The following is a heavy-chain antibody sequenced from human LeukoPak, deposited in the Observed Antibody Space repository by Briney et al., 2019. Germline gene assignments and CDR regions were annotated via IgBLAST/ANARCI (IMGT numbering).Heavy chain of an antibody. CDR2: IIDTGRGT. Sequence: GGSLRLSCAASGFTFSSYAMSWVRQAPGKGLEWVSGIIDTGRGTFYIDSVKGRFSISRDNSKNTLYLQMHSLRAEDTAIYYCAKDHCTSTSCFAGFDSWGQGTLVTVSS. V-gene: IGHV3-23*01. CDR3: AKDHCTSTSCFAGFDS. J-gene: IGHJ4*02. D-gene: IGHD2-2*01. CDR1: GFTFSSYA.